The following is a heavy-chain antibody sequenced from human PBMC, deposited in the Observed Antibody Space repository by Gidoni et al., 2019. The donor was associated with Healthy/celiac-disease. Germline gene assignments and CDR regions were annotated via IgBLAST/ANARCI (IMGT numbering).Heavy chain of an antibody. CDR2: ISGSGGST. J-gene: IGHJ2*01. V-gene: IGHV3-23*01. Sequence: EVQLLESGGGLVQPGGSLRLSCAASGFTFSSYAMSWVRQAPGKGLEWVSAISGSGGSTYYADSVKGRFTISRDNSKNTLYLQMNSLRAEDTAVYYCAKDRIWFGEKIWYFDLWGRGTLVTVSS. CDR3: AKDRIWFGEKIWYFDL. D-gene: IGHD3-10*01. CDR1: GFTFSSYA.